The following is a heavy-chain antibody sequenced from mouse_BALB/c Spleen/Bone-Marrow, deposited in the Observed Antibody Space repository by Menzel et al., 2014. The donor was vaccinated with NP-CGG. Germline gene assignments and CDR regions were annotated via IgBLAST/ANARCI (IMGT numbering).Heavy chain of an antibody. V-gene: IGHV14-3*02. CDR2: IDPANGNT. Sequence: EVKLVESGAELVKPGASVKLSCTASGFNIKDTYIHWVKQRPEQGLEWIGRIDPANGNTKYDPKFQGKATITADTSSNTAYLQLSSLTSEDTAVYYCARRLRSATDYWGQGTSATVSS. D-gene: IGHD1-1*01. CDR1: GFNIKDTY. CDR3: ARRLRSATDY. J-gene: IGHJ4*01.